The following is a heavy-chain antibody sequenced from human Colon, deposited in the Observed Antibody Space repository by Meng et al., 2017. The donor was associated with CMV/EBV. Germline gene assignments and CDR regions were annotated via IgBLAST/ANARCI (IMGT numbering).Heavy chain of an antibody. CDR1: GYTFTAKH. CDR2: IYPQNGGT. D-gene: IGHD2-21*01. Sequence: QVQLIKSGTEGKKPGASVKVSCKTSGYTFTAKHLHWVRHAPGQGLEWMGWIYPQNGGTYFAQKFQGRVTMTSDTSISTAYMELSSPTSDDTAIYYCIKEDWYFDFWGQGTLVTVSS. CDR3: IKEDWYFDF. J-gene: IGHJ4*02. V-gene: IGHV1-2*02.